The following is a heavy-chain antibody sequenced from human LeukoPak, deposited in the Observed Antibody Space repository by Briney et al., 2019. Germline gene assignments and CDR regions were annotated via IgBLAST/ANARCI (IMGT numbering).Heavy chain of an antibody. Sequence: PGGSLRLSCAASGFTFSGSAMHWVRQASGKGLEWVGRIRSKANSYATAYAASVKGRFTISRDDSENTAYLQMNSLKTEDTAVYYCAREREVMGTTSDWGQGTLVTVSS. CDR3: AREREVMGTTSD. CDR2: IRSKANSYAT. CDR1: GFTFSGSA. D-gene: IGHD4-11*01. V-gene: IGHV3-73*01. J-gene: IGHJ4*02.